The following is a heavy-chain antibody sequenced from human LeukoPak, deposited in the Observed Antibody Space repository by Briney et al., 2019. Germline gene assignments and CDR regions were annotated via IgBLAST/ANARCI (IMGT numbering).Heavy chain of an antibody. D-gene: IGHD6-6*01. CDR1: GGSISSYY. CDR3: ARQGLGDAFDI. Sequence: SETLSLTCAVSGGSISSYYWSWIRQPPGKGLEWIGYIYYSGSTNYNPSLKSRVTISADTSKNQFSLKLSSVTAADTAVYYCARQGLGDAFDIWGQGTMVTVSS. V-gene: IGHV4-59*08. CDR2: IYYSGST. J-gene: IGHJ3*02.